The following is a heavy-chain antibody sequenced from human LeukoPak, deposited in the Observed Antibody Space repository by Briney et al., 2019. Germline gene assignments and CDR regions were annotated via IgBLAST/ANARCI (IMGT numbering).Heavy chain of an antibody. V-gene: IGHV3-23*01. CDR2: ISGSGGNT. CDR3: AKFGSYYLVDY. CDR1: GFTFSSYA. J-gene: IGHJ4*02. D-gene: IGHD1-26*01. Sequence: EGSLRLSCAASGFTFSSYAMSWVRQAPGKGLEWISTISGSGGNTYHADSVKGRFTISRDNSKNTLYLQMNSLRAEDTAVYYCAKFGSYYLVDYSGQGTLVTVSS.